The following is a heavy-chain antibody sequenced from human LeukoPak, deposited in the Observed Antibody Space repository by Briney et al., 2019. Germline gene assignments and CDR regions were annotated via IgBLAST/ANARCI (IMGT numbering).Heavy chain of an antibody. CDR3: ARSPYSNGWYHNDY. CDR2: INWNGGST. D-gene: IGHD6-19*01. V-gene: IGHV3-20*01. CDR1: GFTFDDYG. J-gene: IGHJ4*02. Sequence: GGSLRLSCAASGFTFDDYGMSWVRQAPGKGLEWVSGINWNGGSTGYADSVKGRFTISRDNAKNSLYLQMNSLRAEDTALYHCARSPYSNGWYHNDYWGQGTLVTVSS.